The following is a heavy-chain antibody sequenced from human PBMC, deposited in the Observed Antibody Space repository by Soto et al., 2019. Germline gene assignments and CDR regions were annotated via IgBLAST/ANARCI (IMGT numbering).Heavy chain of an antibody. CDR2: INAGNGNT. Sequence: QVQLVQSGAEVKKPGASVKVSCKASGYTFTSYAMHWVRQAPGQRLEWMGWINAGNGNTKYSQKFQGRVTITRDTTASTAYMELSSLRSEDTAVYYCARGSYDNWFDPWGQGTLVTVSS. D-gene: IGHD1-26*01. V-gene: IGHV1-3*01. CDR3: ARGSYDNWFDP. J-gene: IGHJ5*02. CDR1: GYTFTSYA.